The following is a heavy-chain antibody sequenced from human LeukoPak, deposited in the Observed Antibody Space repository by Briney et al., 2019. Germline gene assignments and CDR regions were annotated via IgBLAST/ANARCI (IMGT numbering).Heavy chain of an antibody. Sequence: GGSLRLSCAASEFTFSSYEMNWVRQAPGRGLEWVSYISSSGSTIYYADSVKGRFTISRDNAKNSLYLQMNSLRAEDTAVYYCAELGITMIGGVWGKGTTVTISS. D-gene: IGHD3-10*02. J-gene: IGHJ6*04. CDR3: AELGITMIGGV. V-gene: IGHV3-48*03. CDR1: EFTFSSYE. CDR2: ISSSGSTI.